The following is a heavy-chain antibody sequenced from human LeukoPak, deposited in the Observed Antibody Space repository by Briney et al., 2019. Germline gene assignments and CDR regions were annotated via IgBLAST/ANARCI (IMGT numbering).Heavy chain of an antibody. CDR3: ARDDKDSSSWLHYYYYGMDV. J-gene: IGHJ6*02. CDR1: GFTFSGYA. V-gene: IGHV3-48*01. CDR2: ISSSSSTI. Sequence: GGALRHSCAASGFTFSGYAMTWGRQAPGKGLELVSYISSSSSTIYYADSVQGRFTISRDNAKNSLYLQMNSLRAEDTAVYYCARDDKDSSSWLHYYYYGMDVWGQGTTATVSS. D-gene: IGHD6-13*01.